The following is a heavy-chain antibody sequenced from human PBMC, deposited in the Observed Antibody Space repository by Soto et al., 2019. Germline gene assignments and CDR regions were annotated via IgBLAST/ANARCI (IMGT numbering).Heavy chain of an antibody. J-gene: IGHJ6*02. CDR3: AADSGGVYYYYGMDV. Sequence: SVKVSCKASGFTFTSSAVQWVRQARGQRLEWIGWIVVGSGNTNYAQKFQERVTITRDMSTSTAYMELSSLRSEDTAVYYCAADSGGVYYYYGMDVWGQGTTVTVSS. CDR2: IVVGSGNT. D-gene: IGHD3-10*01. CDR1: GFTFTSSA. V-gene: IGHV1-58*01.